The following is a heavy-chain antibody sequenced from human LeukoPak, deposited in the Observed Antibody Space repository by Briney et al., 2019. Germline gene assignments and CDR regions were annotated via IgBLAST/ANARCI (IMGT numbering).Heavy chain of an antibody. V-gene: IGHV1-2*02. J-gene: IGHJ4*02. CDR1: GYTFTGYY. Sequence: ASVKVSCKASGYTFTGYYMHWVRQAPGQGLEWMGWINPNSGGTNYAQKFQGRVTMTRDTSISTAYMELSRLRSDDTAVYYCARAHYPYSGSYDFDYWGQGTLVTVSS. CDR2: INPNSGGT. CDR3: ARAHYPYSGSYDFDY. D-gene: IGHD1-26*01.